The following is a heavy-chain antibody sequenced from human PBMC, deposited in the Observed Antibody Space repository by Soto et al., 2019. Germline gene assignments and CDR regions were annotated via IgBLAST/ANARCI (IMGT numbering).Heavy chain of an antibody. CDR1: GGSFSGYY. CDR3: ARTRIHPPPTYYYYGMDV. J-gene: IGHJ6*02. Sequence: QVQLQQWGAGLLKPSETLSLTCAVYGGSFSGYYWSWIRQPPGKGLVWIGEINHSGYTTYNPSLKSRVTTSVDTSKNQFSLVLTAVTAADTAVYFCARTRIHPPPTYYYYGMDVWGQGTTVTVSS. CDR2: INHSGYT. V-gene: IGHV4-34*01. D-gene: IGHD5-18*01.